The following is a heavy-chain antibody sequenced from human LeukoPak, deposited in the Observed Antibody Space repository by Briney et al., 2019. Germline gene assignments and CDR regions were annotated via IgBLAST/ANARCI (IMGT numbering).Heavy chain of an antibody. Sequence: SETLSLTCTVSGGSISSGSYYWSWIRQPAGKGLEWIGRIYTSGSTNYNPSLKSRVTISVDKSKNQFSLKLSSVTAADTAVYYCARAPQLWSPRGFDYWGQGTLVTVSS. D-gene: IGHD5-18*01. CDR1: GGSISSGSYY. J-gene: IGHJ4*02. CDR2: IYTSGST. V-gene: IGHV4-61*02. CDR3: ARAPQLWSPRGFDY.